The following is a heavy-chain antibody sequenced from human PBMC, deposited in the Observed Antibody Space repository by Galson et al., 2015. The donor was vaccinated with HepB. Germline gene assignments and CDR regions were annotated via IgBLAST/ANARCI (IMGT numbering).Heavy chain of an antibody. CDR1: GFTFSSYW. V-gene: IGHV3-7*03. CDR2: IKPDGSQT. D-gene: IGHD1/OR15-1a*01. J-gene: IGHJ4*02. Sequence: SLRLSCAASGFTFSSYWMNWVRQAPGKGLEWVASIKPDGSQTWYMNSVKGRFTISRDDAKNTLSLQMNSLRDEDTAVYFCARNNAPAYWGQGTLVTVSS. CDR3: ARNNAPAY.